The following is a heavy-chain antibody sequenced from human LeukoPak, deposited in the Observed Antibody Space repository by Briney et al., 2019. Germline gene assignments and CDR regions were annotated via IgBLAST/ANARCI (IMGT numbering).Heavy chain of an antibody. CDR3: ARCGYYDSSGSNTYYFDY. D-gene: IGHD3-22*01. CDR1: GGIFSSYA. V-gene: IGHV1-69*04. Sequence: SVKVSCKASGGIFSSYAISWVRQAPGQGLEWMGRIIPILGIANYAQKFQGRVTITADKSTSTAYMELSSLRSEDTAVYYCARCGYYDSSGSNTYYFDYWGQGTLVTVSS. CDR2: IIPILGIA. J-gene: IGHJ4*02.